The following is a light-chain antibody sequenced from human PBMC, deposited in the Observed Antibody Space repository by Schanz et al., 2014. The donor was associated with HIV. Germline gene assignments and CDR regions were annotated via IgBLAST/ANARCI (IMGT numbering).Light chain of an antibody. CDR2: GAS. CDR1: QGVANN. CDR3: QQYNKRPWT. J-gene: IGKJ1*01. V-gene: IGKV3-15*01. Sequence: EIVMTQFPVTVSVSPGERATLPCRASQGVANNVAWYQQKPGQAPRLLIYGASTRATDVPATFSGSGSGTEFSLTISSLQSEDSASYYCQQYNKRPWTFGPGTRVEIK.